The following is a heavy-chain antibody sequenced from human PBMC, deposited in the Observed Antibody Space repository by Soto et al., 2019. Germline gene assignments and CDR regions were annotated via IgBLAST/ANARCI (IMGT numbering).Heavy chain of an antibody. Sequence: PGESLKISCAASGFTFSSYWMSWVRQAPGKGLEWVANIKQDGSEKYYVDSVKGRFTISRDNAKNSLYLQVNSLRAEDTAVYYCVRDLNWSFDYWGQGTPVTVSS. V-gene: IGHV3-7*01. CDR3: VRDLNWSFDY. CDR1: GFTFSSYW. J-gene: IGHJ4*02. D-gene: IGHD1-1*01. CDR2: IKQDGSEK.